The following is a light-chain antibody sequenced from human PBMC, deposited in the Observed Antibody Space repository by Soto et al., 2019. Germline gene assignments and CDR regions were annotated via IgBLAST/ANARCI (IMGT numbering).Light chain of an antibody. CDR2: DNN. J-gene: IGLJ1*01. CDR1: SSKIGAGYD. V-gene: IGLV1-40*01. Sequence: QSVLTQPPSVSGAPGQRVTISCTGSSSKIGAGYDVHWYQQLPGTAPKLLIYDNNNRPSGVPDRFSGSKSGTSASLAITGLQAEDEADYYCQSYDISLSGSVFGNGTKVTVL. CDR3: QSYDISLSGSV.